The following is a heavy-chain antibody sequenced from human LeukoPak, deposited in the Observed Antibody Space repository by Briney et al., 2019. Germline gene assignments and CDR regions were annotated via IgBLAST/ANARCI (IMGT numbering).Heavy chain of an antibody. D-gene: IGHD5-24*01. V-gene: IGHV4-30-4*01. Sequence: PSETLSLTCTVSGGSFSSGGYYWLWIPQRPGKGLEGIVDVCYSGSIYYNPSVKGRFTISVDTAKNQLSLKLSSLTAADTAVYYCARVGSGYNYVLTYWGQGTLVTVPS. CDR1: GGSFSSGGYY. CDR2: VCYSGSI. J-gene: IGHJ4*02. CDR3: ARVGSGYNYVLTY.